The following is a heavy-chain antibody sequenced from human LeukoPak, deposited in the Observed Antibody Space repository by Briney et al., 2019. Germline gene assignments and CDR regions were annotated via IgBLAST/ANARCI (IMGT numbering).Heavy chain of an antibody. CDR1: GYSISSGYY. J-gene: IGHJ4*02. V-gene: IGHV4-38-2*01. CDR2: TYHSGST. Sequence: PSETLSLTCAVSGYSISSGYYWGWIRQPPGKGLEWIGSTYHSGSTYYNPSLKSRVTISVDTSKNQFSLKLSSVTAADTAVYYCARLFWGKYYFDYWGQGTLVTVSS. D-gene: IGHD7-27*01. CDR3: ARLFWGKYYFDY.